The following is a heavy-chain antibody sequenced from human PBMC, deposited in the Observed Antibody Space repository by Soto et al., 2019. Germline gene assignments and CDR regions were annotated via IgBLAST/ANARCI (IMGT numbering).Heavy chain of an antibody. V-gene: IGHV4-31*03. CDR3: ARGLRFFDF. CDR2: IYHNGST. D-gene: IGHD3-3*01. Sequence: QVQLQESGPGLVKPSQTLSLTCTVSGDSISTGVDYWNWIRQHPGKGLEWIGNIYHNGSTYYNPSLKSRVTISVDTSKNQFCLKLSSVTAADTAVYYCARGLRFFDFWGQGTLGTVSS. J-gene: IGHJ4*02. CDR1: GDSISTGVDY.